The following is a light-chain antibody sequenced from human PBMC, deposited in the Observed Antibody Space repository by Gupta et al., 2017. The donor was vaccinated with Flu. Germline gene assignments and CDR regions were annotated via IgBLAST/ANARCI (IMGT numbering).Light chain of an antibody. J-gene: IGKJ4*01. V-gene: IGKV2-28*01. CDR2: LGS. CDR1: KSLLQITGNNY. CDR3: MQDEKPPVT. Sequence: PGEPASSSSVSSKSLLQITGNNYLDWYVQKPGQSPKLLIYLGSNRASGVPERISGSGSGTDFTLNINSVEAEDVAVYFCMQDEKPPVTFGGGTKVEIQ.